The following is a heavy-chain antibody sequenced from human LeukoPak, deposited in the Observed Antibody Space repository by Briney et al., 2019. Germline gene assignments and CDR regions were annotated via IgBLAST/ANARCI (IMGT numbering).Heavy chain of an antibody. J-gene: IGHJ6*02. D-gene: IGHD2-15*01. CDR1: GFTFDDYA. CDR2: ISWNSGSI. Sequence: GRSLRLSCAASGFTFDDYAMHWVRQAPGKGLEWVSGISWNSGSIGYADSVKGRFTISRDNSKNTLYLQMNSLRAEDTAVYYCAREVVAVNYYYYGMDVWGQGTTVTVSS. CDR3: AREVVAVNYYYYGMDV. V-gene: IGHV3-9*01.